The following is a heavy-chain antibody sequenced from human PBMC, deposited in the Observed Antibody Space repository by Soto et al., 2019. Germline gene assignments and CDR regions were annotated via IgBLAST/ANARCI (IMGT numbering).Heavy chain of an antibody. CDR1: DDSISTYY. Sequence: SETLSLTCAVSDDSISTYYWNWIRQPAGKGLEWIGRIYVSGITNYNPSLKSRVTMSLDTSKNQFHLNLRAVTAADTAIYFCARAKLRSVWAFDFWGQGSLVTVSS. V-gene: IGHV4-4*07. D-gene: IGHD6-19*01. J-gene: IGHJ4*02. CDR2: IYVSGIT. CDR3: ARAKLRSVWAFDF.